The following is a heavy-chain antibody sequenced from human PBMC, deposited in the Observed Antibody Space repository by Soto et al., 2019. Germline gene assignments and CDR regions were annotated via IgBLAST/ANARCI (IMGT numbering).Heavy chain of an antibody. CDR2: IYYSGST. Sequence: SETLSLTCTVSGGSISSGDYYWSWIRQPPGKGLEWIGYIYYSGSTYYNPSLKSRVTISVDTSKNQFSLKLSSVTAADTAVYYCARDLVPASQPYCSSTSCYPLWGQGTLVTVSS. CDR3: ARDLVPASQPYCSSTSCYPL. V-gene: IGHV4-30-4*01. CDR1: GGSISSGDYY. J-gene: IGHJ4*02. D-gene: IGHD2-2*01.